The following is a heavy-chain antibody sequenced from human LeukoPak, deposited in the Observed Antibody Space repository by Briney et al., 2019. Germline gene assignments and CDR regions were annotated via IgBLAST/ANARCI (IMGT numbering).Heavy chain of an antibody. V-gene: IGHV3-30*18. CDR1: GFTFSNFG. D-gene: IGHD6-19*01. CDR2: ASYDGTDK. J-gene: IGHJ3*01. Sequence: GTSLRLSCAASGFTFSNFGMHWVRQAPGRGLEWVAVASYDGTDKYYGDSVKGPFTISRDNSKNTLYLQMNSLTTEDTAVYYCAKLSVSVIAVATKGAAFDVWGQWTMVIVSS. CDR3: AKLSVSVIAVATKGAAFDV.